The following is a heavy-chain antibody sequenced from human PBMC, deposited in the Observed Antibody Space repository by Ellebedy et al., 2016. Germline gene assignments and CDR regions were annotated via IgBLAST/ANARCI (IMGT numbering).Heavy chain of an antibody. CDR3: ARGKGVLLWFGELYYFDY. CDR2: INAGNGNT. J-gene: IGHJ4*02. Sequence: ASVKVSXXASGYTFTSYAMHWVRQAPGQRLEWMGWINAGNGNTKYSQKFQGRVTITRDTSASTAYMELSSLRSEDTAVYYCARGKGVLLWFGELYYFDYWGQGTLVTVSS. D-gene: IGHD3-10*01. V-gene: IGHV1-3*01. CDR1: GYTFTSYA.